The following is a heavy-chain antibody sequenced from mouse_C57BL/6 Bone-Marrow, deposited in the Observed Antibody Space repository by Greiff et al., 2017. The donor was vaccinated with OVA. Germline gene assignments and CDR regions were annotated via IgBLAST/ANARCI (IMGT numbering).Heavy chain of an antibody. V-gene: IGHV1-5*01. Sequence: EVQRVESGTVLARPGASVKMSCKTSGYTFTSYWMHWVKQRPGQGLEWIGAIYPGNSDTSYNQKFKGKAKLTAVTSASTAYMELSSLTNEDSAVYYCTRWITTVVAKGYWGQGTTLTVSS. CDR3: TRWITTVVAKGY. D-gene: IGHD1-1*01. CDR1: GYTFTSYW. J-gene: IGHJ2*01. CDR2: IYPGNSDT.